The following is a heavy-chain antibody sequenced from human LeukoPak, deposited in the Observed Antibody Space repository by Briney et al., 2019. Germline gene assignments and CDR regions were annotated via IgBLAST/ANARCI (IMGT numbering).Heavy chain of an antibody. CDR1: GGSISSYY. CDR2: ISGSGGST. Sequence: ETLSLTCTVSGGSISSYYWSWIRQPPGKGLEWVSAISGSGGSTYYADSVKGRFTISRDNSKNTLYLQMNSLRAEDTAVYYCAKDRRGAAAGTFDYWGQGTLVTVSS. D-gene: IGHD6-13*01. CDR3: AKDRRGAAAGTFDY. J-gene: IGHJ4*02. V-gene: IGHV3-23*01.